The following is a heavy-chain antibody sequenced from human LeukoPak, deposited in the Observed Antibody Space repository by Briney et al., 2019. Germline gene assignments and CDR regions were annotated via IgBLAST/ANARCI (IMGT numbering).Heavy chain of an antibody. CDR2: IIPIFGTA. J-gene: IGHJ6*02. V-gene: IGHV1-69*13. CDR1: GGTFSSYA. D-gene: IGHD3-10*01. CDR3: ARRPGGQTYYYYGMDV. Sequence: GASVTVSCKASGGTFSSYAISWVRQALGQGLEWMGGIIPIFGTANYAQKFQGRVTITADESTSTAYMELSSLRSEDTAVYYCARRPGGQTYYYYGMDVWGQGTTVTVSS.